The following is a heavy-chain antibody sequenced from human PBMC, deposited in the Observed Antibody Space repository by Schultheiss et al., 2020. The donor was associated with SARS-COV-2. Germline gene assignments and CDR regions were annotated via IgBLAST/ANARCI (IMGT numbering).Heavy chain of an antibody. CDR1: GGSISSYY. CDR3: ARVVGYCSGGSCYQEAYYYYYMDV. D-gene: IGHD2-15*01. Sequence: SQTLSLTCTVSGGSISSYYWSWIRQPPGKGLEWIGAMFYSGSTYYKPSLKSRVTISVDTSKNQFSLKLSSVTAADTAVYYCARVVGYCSGGSCYQEAYYYYYMDVWGKGTTVTVSS. CDR2: MFYSGST. J-gene: IGHJ6*03. V-gene: IGHV4-59*12.